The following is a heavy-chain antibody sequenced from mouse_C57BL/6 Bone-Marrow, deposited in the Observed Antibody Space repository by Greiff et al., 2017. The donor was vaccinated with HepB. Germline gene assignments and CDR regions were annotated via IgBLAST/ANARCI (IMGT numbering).Heavy chain of an antibody. CDR1: GFTFSSYG. V-gene: IGHV5-6*01. D-gene: IGHD2-4*01. CDR3: ARHVFDYQVPFDY. J-gene: IGHJ2*01. CDR2: ISSGGSYT. Sequence: EVMLVESGGDLVKPGGSLKLSCAASGFTFSSYGMSWVRQTPDKRLEWVATISSGGSYTYYPDSVKGRFTISRDNAKNTLYLQMSSLKSEDTAMYYCARHVFDYQVPFDYWGQGTTLTVSS.